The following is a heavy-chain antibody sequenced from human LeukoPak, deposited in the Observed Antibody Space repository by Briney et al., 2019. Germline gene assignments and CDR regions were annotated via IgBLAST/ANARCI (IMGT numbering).Heavy chain of an antibody. Sequence: GGSLRLSCAASGFTFSTHWMHWVRQVPGRGPVWVSRADGGGSSTSYADSVKGRFSISRDNAKSTLYLQMNGLRTEDTAVYYCARGPGSSGGAYVGDYWGHGTLVTVSS. J-gene: IGHJ4*01. V-gene: IGHV3-74*01. CDR3: ARGPGSSGGAYVGDY. CDR2: ADGGGSST. CDR1: GFTFSTHW. D-gene: IGHD3-22*01.